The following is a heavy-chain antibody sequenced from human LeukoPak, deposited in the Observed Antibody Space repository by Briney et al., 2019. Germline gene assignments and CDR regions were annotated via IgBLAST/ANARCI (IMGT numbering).Heavy chain of an antibody. D-gene: IGHD2-2*01. Sequence: GGSLRLSCAASGFTFSSYAMSWVRQAPGKGLEWVSLINDSGGNTYYADSVKGRFTISRDNSKNTLFLQMSSLRAEDTAVYYCAKDRRGCSSTSCYYRFDYWGQGTLVTVSS. J-gene: IGHJ4*02. CDR1: GFTFSSYA. CDR2: INDSGGNT. CDR3: AKDRRGCSSTSCYYRFDY. V-gene: IGHV3-23*01.